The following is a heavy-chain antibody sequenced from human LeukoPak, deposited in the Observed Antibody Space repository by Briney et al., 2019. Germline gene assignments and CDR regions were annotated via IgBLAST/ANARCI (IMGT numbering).Heavy chain of an antibody. Sequence: ASVKVSCKASGYTFTSYYMHWVRQAPGQGLEWMGIINPSGGSTSYAQKFQGRVTMTRDTSTSTVYMELSSLRSEATAVYYCARVSYDFWSGYYYYYMDVWGKGTTVTVSS. J-gene: IGHJ6*03. D-gene: IGHD3-3*01. CDR2: INPSGGST. CDR1: GYTFTSYY. CDR3: ARVSYDFWSGYYYYYMDV. V-gene: IGHV1-46*01.